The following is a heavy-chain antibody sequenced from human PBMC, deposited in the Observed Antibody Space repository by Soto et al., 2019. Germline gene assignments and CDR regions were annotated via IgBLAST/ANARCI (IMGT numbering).Heavy chain of an antibody. D-gene: IGHD6-13*01. V-gene: IGHV1-2*02. CDR1: GYTFTGYY. Sequence: GASVKVSCKASGYTFTGYYMHWVRQAPGQGLEWMGWINPNSGGTNYAQKFQGRVTMTRDTSISTAYMELSRLRSDDTAVYYCAREAVFGSRGQGYYYYFCLDVWGQGTMVTVSS. J-gene: IGHJ6*02. CDR2: INPNSGGT. CDR3: AREAVFGSRGQGYYYYFCLDV.